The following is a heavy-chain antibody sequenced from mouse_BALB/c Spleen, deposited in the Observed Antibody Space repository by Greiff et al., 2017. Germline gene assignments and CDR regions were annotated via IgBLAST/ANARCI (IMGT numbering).Heavy chain of an antibody. J-gene: IGHJ4*01. V-gene: IGHV2-9*02. CDR1: GFSLTSYG. CDR3: ARGPLNYAMDY. D-gene: IGHD6-1*01. CDR2: IWAGGST. Sequence: VKLQESGPGLVAPSQSLSITCTVSGFSLTSYGVHWVRQPPGKGLEWLGVIWAGGSTNYNSALMSRLSISKDNSKSQVFLKMNSLQTDDTAMYYCARGPLNYAMDYWGQGTSVTVSS.